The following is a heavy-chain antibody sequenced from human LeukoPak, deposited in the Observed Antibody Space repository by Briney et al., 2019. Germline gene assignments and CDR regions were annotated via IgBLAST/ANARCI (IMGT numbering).Heavy chain of an antibody. D-gene: IGHD6-13*01. CDR2: ISNDGSNK. V-gene: IGHV3-30-3*01. J-gene: IGHJ4*02. CDR3: ARDTIAAAGNFDY. Sequence: PGGSLRLSCAASGFTFSTYAMHWVRQAPGKGLEWVALISNDGSNKFYADSVKGRITISRDNSKNTLYLQVNSLRAEDTAVYYCARDTIAAAGNFDYWGQGTLVTVSS. CDR1: GFTFSTYA.